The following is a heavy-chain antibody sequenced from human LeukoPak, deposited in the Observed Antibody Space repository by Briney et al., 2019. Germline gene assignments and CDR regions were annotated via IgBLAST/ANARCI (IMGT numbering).Heavy chain of an antibody. J-gene: IGHJ6*03. CDR2: IYHSGST. CDR3: ASALRFLEWPKRHYMDV. V-gene: IGHV4-38-2*01. CDR1: GYSISSGYY. Sequence: KPSETLSLTCAVSGYSISSGYYWGWIRQPPGKGLEWIGSIYHSGSTYYNPSLKSRVTISVDTSKNQFSLKLSSVTAADTAVYYCASALRFLEWPKRHYMDVWGKGTTVTVSS. D-gene: IGHD3-3*01.